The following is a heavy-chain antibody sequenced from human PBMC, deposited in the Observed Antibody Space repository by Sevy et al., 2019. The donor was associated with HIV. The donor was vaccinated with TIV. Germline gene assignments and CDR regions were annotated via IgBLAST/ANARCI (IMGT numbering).Heavy chain of an antibody. CDR2: IYPGDSDT. Sequence: GESLKISCKGSGYSFTSYWIGWVRQMPGKGLEWMGIIYPGDSDTRYSPSFQGQVTISADKSISTAYLQWSSLKASDTAMYYCARRRGIAVAGTYYFDYWGQGPLVTVSS. CDR1: GYSFTSYW. J-gene: IGHJ4*02. V-gene: IGHV5-51*01. D-gene: IGHD6-19*01. CDR3: ARRRGIAVAGTYYFDY.